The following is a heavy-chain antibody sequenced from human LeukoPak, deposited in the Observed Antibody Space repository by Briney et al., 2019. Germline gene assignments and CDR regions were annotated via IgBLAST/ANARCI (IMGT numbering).Heavy chain of an antibody. D-gene: IGHD2-2*01. Sequence: PGGSLRLSCAASGFTFSSYGMHWVRQAPGKGLEWVAVIWYDGSNKYYADSVKGRFTISRDNSKNTLYLQMNSLRAEDTAVYYCARDHLGYCSSTSCLRNYGMDVWGQGTTVTVSS. CDR2: IWYDGSNK. V-gene: IGHV3-33*01. J-gene: IGHJ6*02. CDR3: ARDHLGYCSSTSCLRNYGMDV. CDR1: GFTFSSYG.